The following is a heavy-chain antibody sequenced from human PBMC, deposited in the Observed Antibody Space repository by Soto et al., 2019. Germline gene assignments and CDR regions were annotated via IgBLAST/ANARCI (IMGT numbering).Heavy chain of an antibody. D-gene: IGHD2-21*02. CDR2: TSSGGTDN. J-gene: IGHJ3*02. V-gene: IGHV3-30*04. CDR3: ARTYECAKSDCYRAFDI. Sequence: QVQLVESGGGVILPGGSLRLSCAASGFTFSSYAMHWVRQAPGTGPEWVAATSSGGTDNVYADSVSGRFTISRDNSKNTSYLQMNSLRSEDAAVYYCARTYECAKSDCYRAFDIWGQGTMVTVSS. CDR1: GFTFSSYA.